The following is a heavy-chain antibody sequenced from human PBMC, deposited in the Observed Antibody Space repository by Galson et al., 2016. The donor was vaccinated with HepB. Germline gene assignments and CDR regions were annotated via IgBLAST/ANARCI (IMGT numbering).Heavy chain of an antibody. CDR2: ISYDGDNE. V-gene: IGHV3-30*18. J-gene: IGHJ6*02. CDR3: AKDRLQFNYLGYYYGMDV. CDR1: GFTFNSYA. D-gene: IGHD7-27*01. Sequence: SLRLSCAASGFTFNSYAMHWVRQAPGRGLGWVTIISYDGDNEHYADAVKGRFTISRDNSKNTLYLQMDSLRVEDTAVYYCAKDRLQFNYLGYYYGMDVWGQGTTVTVSS.